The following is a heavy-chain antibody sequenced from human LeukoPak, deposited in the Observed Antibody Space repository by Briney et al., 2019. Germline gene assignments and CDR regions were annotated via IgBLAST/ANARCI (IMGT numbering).Heavy chain of an antibody. Sequence: APVKVSCKASGYTFTSYGISWVRQAPGQGLEWMGWISAYNGNTNYAQKLQDRVTMTTDTSTSTAYMELRSLRSDDTAMYYCARRTLSGYYLEYDYWGQGTLVTVSS. J-gene: IGHJ4*02. CDR3: ARRTLSGYYLEYDY. CDR2: ISAYNGNT. CDR1: GYTFTSYG. D-gene: IGHD3-22*01. V-gene: IGHV1-18*01.